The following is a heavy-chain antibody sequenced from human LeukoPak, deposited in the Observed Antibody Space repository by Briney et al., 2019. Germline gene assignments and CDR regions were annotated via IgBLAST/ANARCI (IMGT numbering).Heavy chain of an antibody. CDR3: ARALEYWGSDWSDP. J-gene: IGHJ5*02. CDR1: GGSISGSSYY. CDR2: IYYSGST. V-gene: IGHV4-39*01. D-gene: IGHD2/OR15-2a*01. Sequence: SETLSLTCTVSGGSISGSSYYWGWIRQPPGKGLEWIGSIYYSGSTYYNPSLKSRVTISVDTSKNQFSLKLSSVTAADTAVYYCARALEYWGSDWSDPWGQGTLVTVSS.